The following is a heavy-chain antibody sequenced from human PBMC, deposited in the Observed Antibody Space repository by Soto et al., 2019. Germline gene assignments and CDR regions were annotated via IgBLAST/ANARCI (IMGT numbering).Heavy chain of an antibody. D-gene: IGHD3-16*01. CDR3: ARGSYASNFDS. Sequence: QVQLQESGPGLVKPTGTLSLTCTVSGGSISTSSWWSWVLQPPGKGLALSGEVYHKGGTNYNPSLKSRISISVDKSKNQFSLKLNSVTAADTAVYFCARGSYASNFDSWGQGTLVTVSS. V-gene: IGHV4-4*01. CDR1: GGSISTSSW. J-gene: IGHJ4*02. CDR2: VYHKGGT.